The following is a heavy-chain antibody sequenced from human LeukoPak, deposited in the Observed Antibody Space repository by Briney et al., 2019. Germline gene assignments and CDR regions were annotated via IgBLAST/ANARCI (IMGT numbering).Heavy chain of an antibody. V-gene: IGHV4-61*09. CDR1: GGSISSNSHY. D-gene: IGHD3-22*01. CDR3: ARDPRGEYYSDSSGYYYLNDAFDI. CDR2: IYTSGST. Sequence: SQTLSLTCTVSGGSISSNSHYWSWIRQPAGKGLEWIGHIYTSGSTNYNPSLKSRVTISVDTSKSQFSLKLSSVTAADTAVYYCARDPRGEYYSDSSGYYYLNDAFDIWGQGTMVTVSS. J-gene: IGHJ3*02.